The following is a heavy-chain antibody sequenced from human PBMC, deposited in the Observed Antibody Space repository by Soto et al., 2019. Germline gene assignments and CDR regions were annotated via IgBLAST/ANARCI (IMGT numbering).Heavy chain of an antibody. V-gene: IGHV5-51*01. Sequence: GESLKSSCKGSCYNFATYWIGWVRQMPGKGLEWMGIIYPHDSDTRYSPSFQGQVTISADKSISTAYLQWSSLKASDTAIYYCARRLDNTLDFWGQGTLVTVSS. CDR1: CYNFATYW. CDR2: IYPHDSDT. J-gene: IGHJ4*02. D-gene: IGHD1-20*01. CDR3: ARRLDNTLDF.